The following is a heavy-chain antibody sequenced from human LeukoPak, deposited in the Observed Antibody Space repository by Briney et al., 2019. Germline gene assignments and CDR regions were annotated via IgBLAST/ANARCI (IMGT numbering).Heavy chain of an antibody. CDR2: IYYSGST. J-gene: IGHJ4*02. Sequence: SETLSLTCTVSGGSISSSSYYWGWIRQPPGKGLEWVGSIYYSGSTYYNPSLKGRVAISVDTSKNQFSLKLSSVTAADTAVYYCATLRSITVIVVVSPGLFDYWGQGTLVIVSS. CDR3: ATLRSITVIVVVSPGLFDY. D-gene: IGHD3-22*01. CDR1: GGSISSSSYY. V-gene: IGHV4-39*01.